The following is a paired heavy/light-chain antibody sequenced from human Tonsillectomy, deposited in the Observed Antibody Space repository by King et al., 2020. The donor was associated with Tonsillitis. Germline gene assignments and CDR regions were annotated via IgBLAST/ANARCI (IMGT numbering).Light chain of an antibody. Sequence: EIVLTQSPATLSLSPGERATLSCRASQSVSSYLAWYQLKPGQAPRLLISDASNRATGIPARFSGSGSGTDFTLTISSLEPEDFAVYYCQQRRNWPTFGQGTKLEIK. CDR1: QSVSSY. CDR3: QQRRNWPT. J-gene: IGKJ2*01. CDR2: DAS. V-gene: IGKV3-11*01.
Heavy chain of an antibody. CDR2: ISYSGNT. Sequence: QLHLQESGPGLVKPSETLSLTCTVSGDSISSNSYYWGWIRQPPGKGLEWIGTISYSGNTYYNPSLKSRVAISVDTSTNQFSLMLTSVAAADTAVYFCATFSALVGATGYFDHWGQGTLVAVSS. J-gene: IGHJ4*02. CDR3: ATFSALVGATGYFDH. CDR1: GDSISSNSYY. D-gene: IGHD1-26*01. V-gene: IGHV4-39*01.